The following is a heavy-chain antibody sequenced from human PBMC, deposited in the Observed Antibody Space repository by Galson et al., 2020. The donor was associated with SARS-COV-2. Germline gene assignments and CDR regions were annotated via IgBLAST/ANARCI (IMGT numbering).Heavy chain of an antibody. Sequence: ASVKVSCKASGYTFTSYAINWVRQAPGQGLEWIGWISAYNGNTNYAQRFQGRVTMTTDTSTSTGYMELRSLRSDDTAVYYCARDIYYGSGVFDYWGQGTLVTVFS. CDR2: ISAYNGNT. CDR3: ARDIYYGSGVFDY. D-gene: IGHD3-10*01. CDR1: GYTFTSYA. V-gene: IGHV1-18*01. J-gene: IGHJ4*02.